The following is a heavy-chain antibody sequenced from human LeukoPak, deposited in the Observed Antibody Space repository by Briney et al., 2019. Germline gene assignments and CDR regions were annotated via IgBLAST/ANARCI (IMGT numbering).Heavy chain of an antibody. J-gene: IGHJ4*02. CDR2: INPSGGST. CDR1: GYTFTSYY. V-gene: IGHV1-46*01. CDR3: ARDNYDYGDFDY. D-gene: IGHD4-17*01. Sequence: ASVKVSCKASGYTFTSYYMHWVRQAPGQGLEWMGIINPSGGSTGYAQKFQGRVTMTRDTSTSTVYMELSSLRSEDAAVYYCARDNYDYGDFDYWGQGTLVTVSS.